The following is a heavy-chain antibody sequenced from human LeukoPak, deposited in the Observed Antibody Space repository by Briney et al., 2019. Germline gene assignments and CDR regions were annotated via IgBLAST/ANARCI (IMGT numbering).Heavy chain of an antibody. CDR3: TRVVAATGYFDY. CDR1: GYTFTRYD. V-gene: IGHV1-2*02. CDR2: INPNSGGT. Sequence: ASVKVSCKASGYTFTRYDMRWVRQAPGQGLEWMGWINPNSGGTNYAQKFQGRVTMTRATSISTAYMELSRLRSDDTAVYYCTRVVAATGYFDYWGQGTLVTVSS. J-gene: IGHJ4*02. D-gene: IGHD2-2*01.